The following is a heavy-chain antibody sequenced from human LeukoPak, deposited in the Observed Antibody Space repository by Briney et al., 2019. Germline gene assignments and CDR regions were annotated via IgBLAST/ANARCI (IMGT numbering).Heavy chain of an antibody. CDR2: ITTSGSST. J-gene: IGHJ4*02. V-gene: IGHV3-11*01. CDR1: GFSFINYY. D-gene: IGHD3-16*02. Sequence: GGSLRLSCASSGFSFINYYMSWVRQAPGKGLEWISYITTSGSSTNYADSVKGRFTISMDNAKNSVVLQMNSLRTEDTAVYYCTRERRGSYHAFDYWGQGTLVTVSS. CDR3: TRERRGSYHAFDY.